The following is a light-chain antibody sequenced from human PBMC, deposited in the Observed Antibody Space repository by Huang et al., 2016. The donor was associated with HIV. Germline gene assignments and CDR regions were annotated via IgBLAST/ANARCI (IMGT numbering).Light chain of an antibody. CDR3: QQSFNTPWT. J-gene: IGKJ1*01. V-gene: IGKV1-39*01. CDR2: SAS. CDR1: QSIGNF. Sequence: DIQMTQSPSSLSASVGDRITITCRASQSIGNFLNWYQQNPGKAPKLLIYSASSLQSGVPSRFNGSGSGTDFTLTISSLQPEDFTTYSCQQSFNTPWTFGQGTKVEIK.